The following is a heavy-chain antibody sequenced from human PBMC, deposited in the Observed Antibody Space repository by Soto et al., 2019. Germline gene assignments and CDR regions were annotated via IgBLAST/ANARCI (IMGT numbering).Heavy chain of an antibody. CDR2: VSSDGNNK. CDR1: GFRFNNYG. J-gene: IGHJ5*02. CDR3: AKDRVIQLLPIWPDP. V-gene: IGHV3-30*18. Sequence: QEHLVESGGGVVQAGTSLRLSCAASGFRFNNYGMHWVRQAPGKGLEWVAFVSSDGNNKYYADAVKGRFTISRDNSKSTMFLQVDSLRVDDTAIYYCAKDRVIQLLPIWPDPCGQGTLVTVSS. D-gene: IGHD2-2*01.